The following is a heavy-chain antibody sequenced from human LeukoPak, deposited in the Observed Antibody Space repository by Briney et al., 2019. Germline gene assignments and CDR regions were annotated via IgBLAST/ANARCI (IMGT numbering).Heavy chain of an antibody. V-gene: IGHV3-23*01. CDR1: GFTFSNAW. Sequence: GSLRLSCAASGFTFSNAWMSWVRQAPGKGLEWVSGISGSGGSTFYADSVEGRFTISRDNSKNTLYLQVTSLRADDTAVFYCAKEGAEYDLNAWGQGTLVTVSS. CDR2: ISGSGGST. CDR3: AKEGAEYDLNA. J-gene: IGHJ5*02. D-gene: IGHD1-1*01.